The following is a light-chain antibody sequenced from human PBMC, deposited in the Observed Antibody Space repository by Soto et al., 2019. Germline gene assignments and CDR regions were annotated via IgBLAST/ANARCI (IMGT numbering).Light chain of an antibody. J-gene: IGLJ2*01. CDR1: SSNIGATYD. Sequence: QSVLTQPPSVSGAPGQRVTISCTGSSSNIGATYDVHWYQQFPGTAPKLLIYDNINRPSGVPGRFSGSMSGTSASLAITGLQAEDEAHYYCQSYDSSLSAVVFGGGTQLTVL. CDR2: DNI. CDR3: QSYDSSLSAVV. V-gene: IGLV1-40*01.